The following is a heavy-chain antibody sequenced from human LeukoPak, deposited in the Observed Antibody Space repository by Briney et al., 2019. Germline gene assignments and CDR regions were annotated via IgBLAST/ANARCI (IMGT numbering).Heavy chain of an antibody. Sequence: SETLFLTCTVSGGSISSSSYYWGWIRQPPGKGLEWIGSIYYSGSTYYNPSLKSRVTISVDTPKNQFSLKLSSVTAADTAVYYCARDKRRDGFGELDYWGQGTLVTVSS. CDR1: GGSISSSSYY. D-gene: IGHD3-10*01. V-gene: IGHV4-39*07. J-gene: IGHJ4*02. CDR3: ARDKRRDGFGELDY. CDR2: IYYSGST.